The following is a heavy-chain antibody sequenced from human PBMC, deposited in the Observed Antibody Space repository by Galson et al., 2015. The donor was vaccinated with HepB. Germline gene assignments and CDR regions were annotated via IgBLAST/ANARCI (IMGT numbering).Heavy chain of an antibody. CDR3: SREVDCSGTSCHGY. D-gene: IGHD2-2*01. J-gene: IGHJ4*02. CDR1: GFTFGDYA. V-gene: IGHV3-49*03. CDR2: IRSKGYGGTI. Sequence: SLRLSCAVSGFTFGDYAMSWFRQAPGKGLEWLGFIRSKGYGGTIEYAASVKGRFTISRDDSKSIAYLQMNSLKAEGSAVYYCSREVDCSGTSCHGYWGQGTLVTVSS.